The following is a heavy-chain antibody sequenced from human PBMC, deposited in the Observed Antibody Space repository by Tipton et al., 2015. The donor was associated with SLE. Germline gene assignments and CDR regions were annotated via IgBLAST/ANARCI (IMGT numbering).Heavy chain of an antibody. J-gene: IGHJ4*02. D-gene: IGHD1-1*01. Sequence: TLSLTCTVSGGSISSHYWSWIRQPPGKGLEWIGYIYYSGSTNYNPPLKSRVTISVDTSKNQFSLKLSSVTAADTAVYYCARANQLEHGFDYWGQGTLVTVSS. CDR1: GGSISSHY. CDR2: IYYSGST. CDR3: ARANQLEHGFDY. V-gene: IGHV4-59*11.